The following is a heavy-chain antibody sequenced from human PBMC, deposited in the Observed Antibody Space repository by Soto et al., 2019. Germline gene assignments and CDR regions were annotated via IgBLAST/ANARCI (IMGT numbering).Heavy chain of an antibody. V-gene: IGHV4-59*11. D-gene: IGHD1-1*01. CDR2: VYRSGTT. CDR3: ATRPSGSTWVGVFDY. J-gene: IGHJ4*02. Sequence: PSETLSLTCTVSGGSISAHYWSWIRQSPGRGPEWIGYVYRSGTTNYNPSLESRVTILLDTSKDQFSLKLNSVTTADTAVYYCATRPSGSTWVGVFDYCSKGTRAT. CDR1: GGSISAHY.